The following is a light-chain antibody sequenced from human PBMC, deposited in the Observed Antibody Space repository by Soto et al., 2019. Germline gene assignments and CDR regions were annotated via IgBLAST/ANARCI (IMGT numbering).Light chain of an antibody. CDR3: QQYGSSPPFT. V-gene: IGKV3-20*01. J-gene: IGKJ3*01. CDR2: GAS. Sequence: EIVLTQSPGTLSLSPGERATLSCRASKSVSSSYLAWSQQKPGQTPRLLIYGASSRATGIPDRFSGSGSGTDFTLTISRLEPEDVAEYYCQQYGSSPPFTFGPGTRVVIK. CDR1: KSVSSSY.